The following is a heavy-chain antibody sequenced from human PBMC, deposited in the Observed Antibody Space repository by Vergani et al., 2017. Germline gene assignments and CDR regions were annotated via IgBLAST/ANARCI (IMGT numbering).Heavy chain of an antibody. CDR2: ISYDGSKK. V-gene: IGHV3-30*04. CDR3: ASTSGSWIHCPTY. CDR1: GFTFSSSA. J-gene: IGHJ4*02. D-gene: IGHD5-12*01. Sequence: VQLVESGGGVVQPGRSLRLSCAASGFTFSSSAMHWVRQAPGKGLEWVAVISYDGSKKYYADSVKGRFTSSRDTSKNTLYLQMNRLRAEETAVYYCASTSGSWIHCPTYWGQGTLVTVSS.